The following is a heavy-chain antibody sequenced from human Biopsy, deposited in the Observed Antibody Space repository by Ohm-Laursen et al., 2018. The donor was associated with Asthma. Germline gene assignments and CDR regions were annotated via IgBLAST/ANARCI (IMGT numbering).Heavy chain of an antibody. CDR3: ARTFHFWSPYHAEHYQL. J-gene: IGHJ1*01. D-gene: IGHD3-3*02. CDR1: GFMFSDYV. Sequence: RSLRLSCAASGFMFSDYVFHWVRQAPGKGLEWVAIISYDGTNTYYADSVKGRFTISRGNSKNTLYLQMNGLKAEDTAVYYCARTFHFWSPYHAEHYQLWGQGTLVTVSS. CDR2: ISYDGTNT. V-gene: IGHV3-30-3*01.